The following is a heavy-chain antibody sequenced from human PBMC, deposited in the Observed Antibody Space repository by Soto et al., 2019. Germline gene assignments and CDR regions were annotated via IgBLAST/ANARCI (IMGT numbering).Heavy chain of an antibody. Sequence: QVQLVESGGGVVQPGRSLRLSCAASGFPFTTYGMHWVREGPGKGLEWVAVISYDGSNRYYADSVKGRFTISRDNSKNTLYVQMNDLGPEAKAVSYSVGAQYYFDYRGQVTLLTVSP. J-gene: IGHJ4*02. D-gene: IGHD3-10*01. CDR1: GFPFTTYG. CDR3: VGAQYYFDY. V-gene: IGHV3-30*03. CDR2: ISYDGSNR.